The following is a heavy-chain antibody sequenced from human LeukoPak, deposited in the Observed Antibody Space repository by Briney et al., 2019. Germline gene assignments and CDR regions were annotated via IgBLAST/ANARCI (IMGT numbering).Heavy chain of an antibody. D-gene: IGHD3-10*01. CDR3: ARDLTPAYGLVYYFDY. V-gene: IGHV1-69*05. CDR2: IIPIFGTA. J-gene: IGHJ4*02. CDR1: GGTFSSYA. Sequence: ASMKISCKASGGTFSSYAISWVRQAPGQGLEWMGRIIPIFGTANYAQKFQGRVTITTDESTSTAYMELSSLRSEDTAVYYCARDLTPAYGLVYYFDYWGQGTLVTVSS.